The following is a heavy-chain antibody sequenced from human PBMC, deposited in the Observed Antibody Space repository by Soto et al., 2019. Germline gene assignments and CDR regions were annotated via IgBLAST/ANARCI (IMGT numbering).Heavy chain of an antibody. Sequence: EVQLLESGGGLVQPGGSLRLSCAASGFTFSSYAMAWVRQAPGKGLEWVSALSGGGGSTYYADSVKGRITISRDNSKDTLYLQMSRLKAEDTAVYYCALSCRGATCQPFFDYWGQGALVTVSS. J-gene: IGHJ4*02. CDR3: ALSCRGATCQPFFDY. CDR2: LSGGGGST. CDR1: GFTFSSYA. V-gene: IGHV3-23*01. D-gene: IGHD2-15*01.